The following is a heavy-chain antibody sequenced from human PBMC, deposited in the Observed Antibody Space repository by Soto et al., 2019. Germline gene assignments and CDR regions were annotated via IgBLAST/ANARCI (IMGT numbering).Heavy chain of an antibody. CDR2: ISSSGSTI. CDR3: ARSLVGDWLYYQYYGMDV. Sequence: GGSLRLSCAASGFTFSSYEMNWVRQAPGKGLEWVSYISSSGSTIYYADSVKGRFTISRDNAKNSLYLQMNSLRAEDTAVYYCARSLVGDWLYYQYYGMDVWGKGTTVTVSS. CDR1: GFTFSSYE. J-gene: IGHJ6*04. V-gene: IGHV3-48*03. D-gene: IGHD3-9*01.